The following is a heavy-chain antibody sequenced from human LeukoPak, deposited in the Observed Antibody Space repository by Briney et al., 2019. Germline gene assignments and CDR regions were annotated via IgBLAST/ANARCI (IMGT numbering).Heavy chain of an antibody. D-gene: IGHD6-19*01. CDR1: DGSISSYY. CDR3: VGYSSGWYSFDY. Sequence: SSETLSLTCTVSDGSISSYYWSWIRQSPGKGLEWIGYIYYSGPSNYNPSLKSRVTISVDTSKNQFSLKLSSVTAADTAVYYCVGYSSGWYSFDYWGQGTLVTVSS. V-gene: IGHV4-59*08. J-gene: IGHJ4*02. CDR2: IYYSGPS.